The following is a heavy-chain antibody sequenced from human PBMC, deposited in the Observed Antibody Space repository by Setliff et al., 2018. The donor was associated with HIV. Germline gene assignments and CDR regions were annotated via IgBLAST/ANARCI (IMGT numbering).Heavy chain of an antibody. J-gene: IGHJ6*03. Sequence: SETLSLTCAVYGGSFSGYYWSWIRQPPGKGLEWIGEINHSGSTNYNPSLKSRVTISVDTSKNQFSLKLSSVTAADTAVYYCARRGSGFFHYYYYMDVWASVKVTVSS. CDR2: INHSGST. D-gene: IGHD3-10*01. V-gene: IGHV4-34*01. CDR3: ARRGSGFFHYYYYMDV. CDR1: GGSFSGYY.